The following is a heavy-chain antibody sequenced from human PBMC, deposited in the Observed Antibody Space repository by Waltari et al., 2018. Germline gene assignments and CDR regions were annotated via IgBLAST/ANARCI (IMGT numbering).Heavy chain of an antibody. CDR1: GCPFSRYW. Sequence: EVQLVESGGDLVQPGGSLRLSCAASGCPFSRYWMTWVRQAPGKGLEWVANIQRDGNGKYYADSVKGRFTISRDNAKNSLYLQMNSLRAEDTAVYYCARAYSGSYETWGQGTLVTVSS. D-gene: IGHD1-26*01. V-gene: IGHV3-7*01. J-gene: IGHJ3*01. CDR2: IQRDGNGK. CDR3: ARAYSGSYET.